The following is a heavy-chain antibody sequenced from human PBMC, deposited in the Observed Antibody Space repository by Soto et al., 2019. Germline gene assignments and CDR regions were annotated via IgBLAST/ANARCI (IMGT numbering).Heavy chain of an antibody. CDR3: ARDRGHGDGNGWFDC. D-gene: IGHD4-17*01. V-gene: IGHV3-7*01. CDR1: GFTFYREW. CDR2: IKEDGSEE. J-gene: IGHJ5*01. Sequence: EVQLVESGGGLVQPGGSLRLSCAGSGFTFYREWMSWVRQAPGKGLEWVANIKEDGSEEYYVDSVKGRFTISRDNAENSLYLLMNSLRAEDTAVYYCARDRGHGDGNGWFDCWGQGTQVTVSS.